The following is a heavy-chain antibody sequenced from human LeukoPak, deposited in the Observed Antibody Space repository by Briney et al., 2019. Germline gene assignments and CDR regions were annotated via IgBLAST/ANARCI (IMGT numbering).Heavy chain of an antibody. CDR2: INHSGST. CDR3: ARARYDFWSDRWGDYYMDV. V-gene: IGHV4-34*01. CDR1: GGSISSYY. Sequence: PSETLSLTCTVSGGSISSYYWSWIRQPPGKGLEWIGEINHSGSTNYNPSLKSRVTISVDTSKNQFSLKLSSVTAADTAVYYCARARYDFWSDRWGDYYMDVWGKGTTVTVSS. J-gene: IGHJ6*03. D-gene: IGHD3-3*01.